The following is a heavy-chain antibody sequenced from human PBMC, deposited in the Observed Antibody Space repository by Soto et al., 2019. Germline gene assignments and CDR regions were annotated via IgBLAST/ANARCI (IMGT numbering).Heavy chain of an antibody. D-gene: IGHD6-13*01. Sequence: SGPTLVNPTQTLTLTCTFSGFSLSTSGVGVGWIRQPPGKALEWLALIYWDDDKRYSPSLKSRLTITKDTSKNQVVLTMTNMDPVDTATYYCARVRAYSSSWYAFPFDIWGQGTMVTVSS. CDR1: GFSLSTSGVG. J-gene: IGHJ3*02. CDR2: IYWDDDK. V-gene: IGHV2-5*02. CDR3: ARVRAYSSSWYAFPFDI.